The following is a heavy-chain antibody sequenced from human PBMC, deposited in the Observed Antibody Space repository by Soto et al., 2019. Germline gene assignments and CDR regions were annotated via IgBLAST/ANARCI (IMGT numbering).Heavy chain of an antibody. CDR2: ISPVFGT. Sequence: EASVKVSCKASGCTFSSYAINWVRQAPGQGLGWMGGISPVFGTNYAQKFQGRVTMTRDTSISTAYMELSRLRSDDTAGYYCARPKYYWSLDYWGQGTLVTVSS. CDR3: ARPKYYWSLDY. CDR1: GCTFSSYA. V-gene: IGHV1-2*02. D-gene: IGHD2-8*01. J-gene: IGHJ4*02.